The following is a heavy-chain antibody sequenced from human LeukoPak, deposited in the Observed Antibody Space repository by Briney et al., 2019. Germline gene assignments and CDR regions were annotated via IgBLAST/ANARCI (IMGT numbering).Heavy chain of an antibody. Sequence: GGSLRLSCAASGFTFSSFAMSWVRQAPGKGLGWVSLISGSGGSTYYADSVKGRFTISRDNSKNTLYLQMSSLRAEDTAVYYCGRGPVYVFWGGPACFPPWGKGPLVTVP. CDR2: ISGSGGST. D-gene: IGHD3-3*01. V-gene: IGHV3-23*01. J-gene: IGHJ5*02. CDR1: GFTFSSFA. CDR3: GRGPVYVFWGGPACFPP.